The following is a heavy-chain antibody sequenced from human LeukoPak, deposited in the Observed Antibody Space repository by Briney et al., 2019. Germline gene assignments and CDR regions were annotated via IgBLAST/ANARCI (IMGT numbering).Heavy chain of an antibody. CDR2: ISGGGGST. CDR3: AKDLPYDLLTGLLHY. V-gene: IGHV3-23*01. J-gene: IGHJ4*02. D-gene: IGHD3-9*01. CDR1: GFTFSIYG. Sequence: GGSLRRSCTASGFTFSIYGMTWVRQAPGKGVEWVSVISGGGGSTYYADSVKGRFTISRDNSKNTLYLQMSSLRAEDTAVYYCAKDLPYDLLTGLLHYWGQGTLVTVSS.